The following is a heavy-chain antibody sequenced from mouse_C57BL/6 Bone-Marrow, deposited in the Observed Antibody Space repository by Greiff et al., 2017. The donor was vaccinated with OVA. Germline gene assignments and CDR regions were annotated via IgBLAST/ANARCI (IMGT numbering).Heavy chain of an antibody. J-gene: IGHJ4*01. CDR1: GYTFTSYW. CDR3: AGGTGTGAMDY. Sequence: QVQLQQPGTELVKPGASVKLSCKASGYTFTSYWMHWVKQRPGQGLEWIGNINPSNGGTNYNEKFKSKATLTVDTSSSTAYMQLSSLTAEDSAVYYGAGGTGTGAMDYWGQGTSVTVSS. D-gene: IGHD4-1*01. V-gene: IGHV1-53*01. CDR2: INPSNGGT.